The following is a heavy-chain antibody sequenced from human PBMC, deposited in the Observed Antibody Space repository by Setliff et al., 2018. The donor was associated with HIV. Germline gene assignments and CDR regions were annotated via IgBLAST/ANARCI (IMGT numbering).Heavy chain of an antibody. Sequence: SETLSLTCTVSGGSISSSSYYWGWIRQPPGKGLEWIGSIYYSGSTYYHPSLKSRVTISVDTSKNQFSLKLSSVTAADTAVYFCARDFSTYYSIDSWGQGTLVTVSS. CDR3: ARDFSTYYSIDS. CDR1: GGSISSSSYY. D-gene: IGHD3-22*01. V-gene: IGHV4-39*02. J-gene: IGHJ4*02. CDR2: IYYSGST.